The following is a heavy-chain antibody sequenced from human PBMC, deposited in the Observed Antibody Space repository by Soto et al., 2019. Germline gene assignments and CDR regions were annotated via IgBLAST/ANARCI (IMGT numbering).Heavy chain of an antibody. Sequence: SETLSLTCTVSNGSISSGGYYWSWIRQHPGKGLEWIGHIHYSGSTYYNPSLKRRVIILVDMSKNQFSLKLSSVTAADTAMYYCARGRPDFSSSSRARGNLDHWGQGTLVTVSS. CDR1: NGSISSGGYY. CDR3: ARGRPDFSSSSRARGNLDH. CDR2: IHYSGST. V-gene: IGHV4-31*03. J-gene: IGHJ4*02. D-gene: IGHD6-6*01.